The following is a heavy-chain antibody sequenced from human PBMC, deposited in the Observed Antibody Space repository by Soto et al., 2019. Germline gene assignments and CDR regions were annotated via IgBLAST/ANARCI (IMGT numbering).Heavy chain of an antibody. V-gene: IGHV3-23*01. CDR2: ISGSGGST. CDR3: AKRGYSYGYDSHFDY. D-gene: IGHD5-18*01. CDR1: GFTFSTYA. J-gene: IGHJ4*02. Sequence: AGGSLRLSCAASGFTFSTYAMSWVRQAPGKGLEWVSAISGSGGSTYYADSVKGRFTISRDNSKNTLYLQMNSLSAEDTAVYYCAKRGYSYGYDSHFDYWGQGTLVTVSS.